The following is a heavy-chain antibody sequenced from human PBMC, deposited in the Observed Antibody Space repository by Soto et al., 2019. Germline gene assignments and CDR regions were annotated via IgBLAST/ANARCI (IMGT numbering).Heavy chain of an antibody. D-gene: IGHD6-19*01. CDR3: TTEGGKGLGLDY. Sequence: GGSLRLSCAASGFTFSNAWMSWVRQAPGKGLEWVGRIKSKTDGGTTDYAAPVKRRFTISRDDSKNTLYLQMNSLKTEDTAVYYCTTEGGKGLGLDYWGQGTLVTASS. CDR2: IKSKTDGGTT. V-gene: IGHV3-15*01. CDR1: GFTFSNAW. J-gene: IGHJ4*02.